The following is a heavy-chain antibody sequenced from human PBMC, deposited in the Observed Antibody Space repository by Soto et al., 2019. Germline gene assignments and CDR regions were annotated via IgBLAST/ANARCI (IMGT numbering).Heavy chain of an antibody. V-gene: IGHV3-30-3*01. Sequence: SGGSLRLSCAASGFTFSSYAMHWVRQAPGKGLEWVAVISYDGSNKYYADSVKGRFTISRDNSKNTLYLQMNSLRAEDTAVYYCARDRLDVVVPAAILAYWGQGTLVTVS. J-gene: IGHJ4*02. CDR2: ISYDGSNK. CDR3: ARDRLDVVVPAAILAY. CDR1: GFTFSSYA. D-gene: IGHD2-2*02.